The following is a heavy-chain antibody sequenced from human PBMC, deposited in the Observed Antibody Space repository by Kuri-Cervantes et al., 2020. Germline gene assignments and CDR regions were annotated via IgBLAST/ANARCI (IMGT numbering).Heavy chain of an antibody. V-gene: IGHV1-2*02. CDR2: INPNSGGT. Sequence: ASVKDSCKASGYTFTGYYMHWVRQAPGQGLEWMGWINPNSGGTNYAQKFQGRVTMTRDTSISTAYMELSRLRSDDTAVYYCARVRRFDGEALDYWGQGTLVTVSS. D-gene: IGHD3-10*01. CDR1: GYTFTGYY. CDR3: ARVRRFDGEALDY. J-gene: IGHJ4*02.